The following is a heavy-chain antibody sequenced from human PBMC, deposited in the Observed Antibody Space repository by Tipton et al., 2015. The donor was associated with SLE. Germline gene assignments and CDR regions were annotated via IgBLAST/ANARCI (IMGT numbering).Heavy chain of an antibody. CDR3: ASSTLARKYDPLSGYYTSVSIDY. V-gene: IGHV4-4*02. CDR1: GDSISTTNW. D-gene: IGHD3-9*01. CDR2: IFHSGST. J-gene: IGHJ4*02. Sequence: TLSLTCAVSGDSISTTNWWTWVRQPPGKGLEWIGEIFHSGSTNYNSSLKGRVTISVDKSKNQFSLKLTSVTAADTAVYYCASSTLARKYDPLSGYYTSVSIDYWGRGILVTVSS.